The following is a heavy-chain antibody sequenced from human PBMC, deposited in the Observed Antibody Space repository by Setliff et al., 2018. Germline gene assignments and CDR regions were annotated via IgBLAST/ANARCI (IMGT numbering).Heavy chain of an antibody. CDR1: GGSIINSYY. CDR2: ISTSGST. CDR3: ARDQWVRSPPLYFSYSMDV. Sequence: PSETLSLTCTVSGGSIINSYYWSWIRQPAGKGQEWIGRISTSGSTNYNPSLKSRVTVSLDPSKNQFSLKLTSVTAADPAVYYCARDQWVRSPPLYFSYSMDVWGQGTTFTVSS. V-gene: IGHV4-4*07. J-gene: IGHJ6*02. D-gene: IGHD5-12*01.